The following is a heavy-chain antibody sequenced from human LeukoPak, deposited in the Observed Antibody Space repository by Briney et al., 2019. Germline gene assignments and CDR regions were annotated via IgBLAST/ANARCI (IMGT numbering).Heavy chain of an antibody. CDR1: GGTFSNYA. D-gene: IGHD1-26*01. CDR2: IIPILGIA. Sequence: SVKVSCKASGGTFSNYAIRWVRQAPGQGLEWMGRIIPILGIANYAQKFQGRVTITADKSTSTAYMELSSLRSEDTAVYYCARVNLRGSQYNWFDPWGQGTLVTVSS. CDR3: ARVNLRGSQYNWFDP. V-gene: IGHV1-69*04. J-gene: IGHJ5*02.